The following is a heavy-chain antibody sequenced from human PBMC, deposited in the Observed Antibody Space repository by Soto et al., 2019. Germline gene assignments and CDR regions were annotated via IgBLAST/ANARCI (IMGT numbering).Heavy chain of an antibody. V-gene: IGHV4-34*01. Sequence: KPSETLSLTCAVYGGSFSGYYWSWIRQPPGKGLEWIGEINHSGSTNYNPSLKSRVTISVDTSKNQFSLKLSSVTAADTAVYYCATGEYSSGWYAYWGQGTLVTVSS. CDR3: ATGEYSSGWYAY. CDR2: INHSGST. D-gene: IGHD6-19*01. J-gene: IGHJ4*02. CDR1: GGSFSGYY.